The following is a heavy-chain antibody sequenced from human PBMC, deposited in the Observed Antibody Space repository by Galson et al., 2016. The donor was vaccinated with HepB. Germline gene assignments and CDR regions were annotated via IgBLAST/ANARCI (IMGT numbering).Heavy chain of an antibody. J-gene: IGHJ5*02. D-gene: IGHD6-19*01. CDR3: VRQGLVHQGHNWLDP. CDR1: GVSISSSSYY. V-gene: IGHV4-39*01. CDR2: VYFSGIT. Sequence: SETLSLTCIVSGVSISSSSYYWGWIRQPPGKGLEWIGSVYFSGITYYNPSLNSRVIISVDTSKNQFSPKLSSVTAADTAVYYCVRQGLVHQGHNWLDPWGQGTLVTVSS.